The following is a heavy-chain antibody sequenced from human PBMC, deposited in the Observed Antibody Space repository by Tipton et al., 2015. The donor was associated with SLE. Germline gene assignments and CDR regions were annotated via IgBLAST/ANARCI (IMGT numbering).Heavy chain of an antibody. CDR3: ASEVGAVGVLIMGAFDY. V-gene: IGHV4-38-2*01. CDR2: FYHSGST. Sequence: LRLSCAVSGYSISSGYYWGWIRQPPGKGLEWIGTFYHSGSTYYNPSLKSRVTISVDTSKSQFSLKMSSVTAADTAVYYCASEVGAVGVLIMGAFDYWGQGTLVTVSS. CDR1: GYSISSGYY. J-gene: IGHJ4*02. D-gene: IGHD3-3*01.